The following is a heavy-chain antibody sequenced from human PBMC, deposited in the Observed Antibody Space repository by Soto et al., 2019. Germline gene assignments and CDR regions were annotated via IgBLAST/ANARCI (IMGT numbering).Heavy chain of an antibody. Sequence: QVQLVQSGAEVKKPGASVKVSCKASGYTFTSYGISWVRQAPGQGLEWMGWISAYNGNTNYAQKLQGRVTMATDTPTSTDYMELRSVRSDDMGVYYCARGDFWSGYYPYYFDYWGQATLVTVSS. CDR3: ARGDFWSGYYPYYFDY. D-gene: IGHD3-3*01. J-gene: IGHJ4*02. CDR2: ISAYNGNT. CDR1: GYTFTSYG. V-gene: IGHV1-18*03.